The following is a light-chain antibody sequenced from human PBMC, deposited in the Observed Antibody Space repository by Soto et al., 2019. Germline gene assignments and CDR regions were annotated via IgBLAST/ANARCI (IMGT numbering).Light chain of an antibody. CDR1: SSDVGGYNF. Sequence: QSALTQPPSASGSPGQSVTISCTGTSSDVGGYNFVSWYQQHPGYAPKLMIYEVNKRPSGVPDRFSGSKSGNTASLTVSGLQAEDEADYYCSSFAGCNNRFVFGTRTKLTVL. V-gene: IGLV2-8*01. J-gene: IGLJ1*01. CDR2: EVN. CDR3: SSFAGCNNRFV.